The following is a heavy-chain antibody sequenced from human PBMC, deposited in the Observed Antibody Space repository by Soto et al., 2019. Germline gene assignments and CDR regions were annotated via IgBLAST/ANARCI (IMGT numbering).Heavy chain of an antibody. CDR1: GFTFSNAW. J-gene: IGHJ4*02. CDR3: TTGFMSGHSSGWYRRNYFDY. V-gene: IGHV3-15*01. Sequence: GGSLRLSCAASGFTFSNAWMSWVRQAPGKGLEWVGRIKSKTDGGTTDYAAPVKGRFTISRDDSKNTLYLQMNSLKTEDTAVYYCTTGFMSGHSSGWYRRNYFDYWGQGTLVTVSS. CDR2: IKSKTDGGTT. D-gene: IGHD6-19*01.